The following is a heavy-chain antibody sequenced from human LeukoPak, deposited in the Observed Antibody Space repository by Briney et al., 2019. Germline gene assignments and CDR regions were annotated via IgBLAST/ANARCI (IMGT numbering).Heavy chain of an antibody. CDR2: IIPIFGTA. Sequence: SVKVSCKASGGTFSSYAISWVRQAPGQGLEWMGGIIPIFGTANYAQKFQGRVTITADESTSAAYMELSSLRSEDTAVYYCARVLAAIKSSWFDPWGQGTLVTVSS. CDR1: GGTFSSYA. J-gene: IGHJ5*02. D-gene: IGHD2-15*01. V-gene: IGHV1-69*01. CDR3: ARVLAAIKSSWFDP.